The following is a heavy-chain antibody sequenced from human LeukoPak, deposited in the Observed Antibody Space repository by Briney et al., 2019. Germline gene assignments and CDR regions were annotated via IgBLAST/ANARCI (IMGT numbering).Heavy chain of an antibody. D-gene: IGHD1-26*01. CDR2: IYYSGST. V-gene: IGHV4-39*01. J-gene: IGHJ4*02. Sequence: SETLSLTCSVSGGSITYSHYYWGWVRQPPGKGLEWIGGIYYSGSTYYNPSLKSRVTISVDTSRNEFSLRLSSVTAADTALYSCARHYLGGNYPDYFNHWGQGTLVTVSS. CDR1: GGSITYSHYY. CDR3: ARHYLGGNYPDYFNH.